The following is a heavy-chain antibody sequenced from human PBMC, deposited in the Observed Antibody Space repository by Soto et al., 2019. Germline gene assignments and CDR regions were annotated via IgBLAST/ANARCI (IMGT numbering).Heavy chain of an antibody. V-gene: IGHV3-9*01. CDR2: ISWSSGSI. CDR1: GFTFDDYA. CDR3: AKGWDIVVVPAAIPLYYGMDV. Sequence: QPGGSLRLSCAASGFTFDDYAMHWVRQAPGKGLEWVSGISWSSGSIGYADSVKGRFTTSRDNAKNTLYLQMNSLRAEDTAVYYCAKGWDIVVVPAAIPLYYGMDVWGQGTTVTVSS. D-gene: IGHD2-2*01. J-gene: IGHJ6*02.